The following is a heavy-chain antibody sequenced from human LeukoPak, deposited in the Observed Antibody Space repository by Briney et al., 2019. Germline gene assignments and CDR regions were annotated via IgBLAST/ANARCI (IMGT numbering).Heavy chain of an antibody. CDR2: ISYDGDKK. CDR1: GFTFSSYW. V-gene: IGHV3-30*01. J-gene: IGHJ3*01. Sequence: GGSLRLSCAASGFTFSSYWMSWVRQAPGKGLEWVALISYDGDKKNYADSVKGRFTISRDNSKNTLYLQMNSLTAEDTAVYYCARDSAFVFWGQGTMVAVSS. CDR3: ARDSAFVF.